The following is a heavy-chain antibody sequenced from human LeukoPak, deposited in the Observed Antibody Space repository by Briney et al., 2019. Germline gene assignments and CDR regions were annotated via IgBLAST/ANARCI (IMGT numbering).Heavy chain of an antibody. J-gene: IGHJ4*02. CDR2: ISSSSSYI. Sequence: GGSLRLSCAASGFTFSSYSMNWVRQAPGKGLEWVSSISSSSSYIYYADSVKGRFTISRDNAKNPLYLQMNSLRAEDTAVYYCARDKREQRTYDYWGQGTLVTVSS. CDR3: ARDKREQRTYDY. D-gene: IGHD1/OR15-1a*01. CDR1: GFTFSSYS. V-gene: IGHV3-21*01.